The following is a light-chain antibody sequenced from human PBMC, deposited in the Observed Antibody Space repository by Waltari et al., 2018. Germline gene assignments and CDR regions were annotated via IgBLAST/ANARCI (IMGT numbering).Light chain of an antibody. V-gene: IGKV3-20*01. CDR2: GAS. Sequence: ETVLTQSPGTLSLSPGERATLFCRASQSVISTHLVWYQQRPGQAPRLLIYGASTRAPGIPDRFSGRGSGTDFTLTISRLEPEDFAMYYCQQYGGSPLWTFGQGTKVEIK. J-gene: IGKJ1*01. CDR1: QSVISTH. CDR3: QQYGGSPLWT.